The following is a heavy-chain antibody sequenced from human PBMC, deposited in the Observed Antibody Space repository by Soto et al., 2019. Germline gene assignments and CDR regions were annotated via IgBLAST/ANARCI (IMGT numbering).Heavy chain of an antibody. Sequence: EVQLVESGGGLVQPGGSLRLSCAASGFTFSSYWMHWVRQAPGKGLVWVSRINSDGSSTTYADSVKGRFTICRDNAKNVLDLQMNSLRAEDTAVYYCVRVPTGGYAFSLDDYWGQGTLVTVSS. J-gene: IGHJ4*02. CDR3: VRVPTGGYAFSLDDY. V-gene: IGHV3-74*01. CDR1: GFTFSSYW. D-gene: IGHD5-12*01. CDR2: INSDGSST.